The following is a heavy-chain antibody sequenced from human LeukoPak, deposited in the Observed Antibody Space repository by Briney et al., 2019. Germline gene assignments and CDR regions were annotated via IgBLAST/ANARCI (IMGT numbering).Heavy chain of an antibody. CDR3: ARDWYYDFWSGYYGDHDHNRFDP. CDR1: GYTFTSYG. J-gene: IGHJ5*02. D-gene: IGHD3-3*01. CDR2: ISAYNGNT. Sequence: ASVKVSCKASGYTFTSYGISWVRQAPGQGLEWMGWISAYNGNTNCAQKLQGRVTMTTDTSTSTAYMELRSLRSDDTAVYYCARDWYYDFWSGYYGDHDHNRFDPWGQGTLVTVSS. V-gene: IGHV1-18*01.